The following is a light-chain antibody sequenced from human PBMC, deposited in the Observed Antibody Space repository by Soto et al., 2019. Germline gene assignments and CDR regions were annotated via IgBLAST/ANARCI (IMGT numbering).Light chain of an antibody. Sequence: DIVMTQSPLSLPVTPGEPASISCRSSQSLLHSNGYNYLDWYLQKPGRSPQLLICLGSNRASGVXDXCSGSGSGTDFTLKISRVEADDVGVYYCMQSLQTPRTFGQGTKVEIK. J-gene: IGKJ1*01. CDR1: QSLLHSNGYNY. CDR3: MQSLQTPRT. CDR2: LGS. V-gene: IGKV2-28*01.